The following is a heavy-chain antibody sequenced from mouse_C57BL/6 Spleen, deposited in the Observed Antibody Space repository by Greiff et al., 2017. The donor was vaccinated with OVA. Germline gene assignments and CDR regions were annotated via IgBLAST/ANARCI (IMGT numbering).Heavy chain of an antibody. CDR3: ARRGPKGTPYWYFDV. CDR1: GYTFTSYW. V-gene: IGHV1-55*01. Sequence: QVQLQQPGAELVKPGASVKMSCKASGYTFTSYWITWVKQRPGQGLEWIGDIYPGSGSTNYNEKFKSKATLTVDTSSSTAYMQLSSLTSEDSAVYYCARRGPKGTPYWYFDVWGTGTTVTVSS. CDR2: IYPGSGST. D-gene: IGHD2-14*01. J-gene: IGHJ1*03.